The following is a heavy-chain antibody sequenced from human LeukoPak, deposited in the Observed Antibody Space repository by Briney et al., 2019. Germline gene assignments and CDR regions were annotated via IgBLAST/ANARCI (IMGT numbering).Heavy chain of an antibody. CDR2: INHSGST. J-gene: IGHJ3*02. CDR3: ARQKRGWGLQNAFDI. D-gene: IGHD4-11*01. CDR1: GGSFSGYY. V-gene: IGHV4-34*01. Sequence: PSETLSLTCAVYGGSFSGYYWSWIRQPPGKGLEWIGEINHSGSTNYNPSLKSRVTISVDTSKNQFSLKLSSVTAADTAVYYCARQKRGWGLQNAFDIWGQGTMVTVSS.